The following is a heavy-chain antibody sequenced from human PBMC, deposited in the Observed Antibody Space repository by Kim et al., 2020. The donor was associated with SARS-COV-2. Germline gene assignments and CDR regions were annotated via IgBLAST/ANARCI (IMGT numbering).Heavy chain of an antibody. CDR1: GYTFTSYI. V-gene: IGHV1-3*01. J-gene: IGHJ6*03. CDR2: INAGNGDT. D-gene: IGHD2-2*01. CDR3: ARDGQDWTSSRGGYWYIDV. Sequence: ASVKVSCKASGYTFTSYIMYWVRQAPGQRLEWMGWINAGNGDTKYSQRFQGRVTITRDTSANTAYMELSSLRSEDTAVYYCARDGQDWTSSRGGYWYIDVWGEGTTVTVSS.